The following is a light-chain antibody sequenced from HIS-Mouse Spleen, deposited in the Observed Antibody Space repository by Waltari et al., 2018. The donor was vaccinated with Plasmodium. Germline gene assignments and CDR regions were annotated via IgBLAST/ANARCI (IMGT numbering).Light chain of an antibody. CDR3: QQYNNWPLT. Sequence: EIVMTQSPATLSVSPGERATLSCRASQRVSSNLAWYQQKPGQAPRLLIYGASTRATSSPARFSGSGSGTEFTLTISSMQSEDFAVYYCQQYNNWPLTFGGGTKVEIK. CDR1: QRVSSN. J-gene: IGKJ4*01. V-gene: IGKV3-15*01. CDR2: GAS.